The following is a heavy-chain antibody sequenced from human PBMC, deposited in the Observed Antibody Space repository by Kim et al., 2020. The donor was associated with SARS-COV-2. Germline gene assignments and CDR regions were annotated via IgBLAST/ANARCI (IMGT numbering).Heavy chain of an antibody. J-gene: IGHJ3*02. CDR3: ARATITMIVVVGAFDI. CDR1: GGSISSGGYY. Sequence: SETLSLTCTVSGGSISSGGYYWSWIRQHPGKGLEWIGYIYYSGSTYYNPSLKSRVTISVDTSKIQLSLKLSSVTAADTAVYYCARATITMIVVVGAFDIWGRGTMVTVSS. CDR2: IYYSGST. V-gene: IGHV4-31*03. D-gene: IGHD3-22*01.